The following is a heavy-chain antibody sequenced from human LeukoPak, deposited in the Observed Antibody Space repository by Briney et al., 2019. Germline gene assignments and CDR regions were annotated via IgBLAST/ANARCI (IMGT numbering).Heavy chain of an antibody. J-gene: IGHJ4*02. CDR3: ARAIWYGSGTTAFDY. Sequence: SETLSLTCTVSGGSISSSSYYWGWIRQPPGKGLEWIGSIYYSGSTYYNPSLKSRVTISVDTSKNQFSLKLSSVTAADTAVYYCARAIWYGSGTTAFDYWGQGTLVTVSS. CDR2: IYYSGST. D-gene: IGHD3-10*01. CDR1: GGSISSSSYY. V-gene: IGHV4-39*07.